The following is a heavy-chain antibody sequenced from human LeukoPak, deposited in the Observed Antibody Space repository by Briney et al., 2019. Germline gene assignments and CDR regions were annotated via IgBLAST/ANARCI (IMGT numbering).Heavy chain of an antibody. CDR3: ARVLCSGGSSYSFDY. CDR1: GGSVSSGSYY. CDR2: IYYSGST. D-gene: IGHD2-15*01. J-gene: IGHJ4*02. Sequence: SETLSLTCTVSGGSVSSGSYYWSWIRQPPGKGLEWIGYIYYSGSTNYNPSLNSRVTISVDTSKNQFSLKLSSVTAADTAVYYCARVLCSGGSSYSFDYWGQGTLVTVFS. V-gene: IGHV4-61*01.